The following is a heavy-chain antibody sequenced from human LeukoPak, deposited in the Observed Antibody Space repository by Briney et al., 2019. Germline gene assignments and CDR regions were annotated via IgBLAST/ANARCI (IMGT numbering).Heavy chain of an antibody. Sequence: GASVKVSCKASGYTFTSYGISWVRQAPGQGLEWMGWISAYNGNTNYAQKLQGRVTMTTDTSTSTAYIELRSLRSDDTAVYYCARGVDFRGDTKFDYWGQGTLVTVSS. CDR3: ARGVDFRGDTKFDY. CDR1: GYTFTSYG. D-gene: IGHD3-10*01. V-gene: IGHV1-18*01. CDR2: ISAYNGNT. J-gene: IGHJ4*02.